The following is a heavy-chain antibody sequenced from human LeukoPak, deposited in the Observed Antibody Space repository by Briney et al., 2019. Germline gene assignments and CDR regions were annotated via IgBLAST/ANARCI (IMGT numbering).Heavy chain of an antibody. Sequence: GESLKISCKGSGYSFTSYWIGWVRQMPGKGLEWMGIIYPGDSDTRYSPSFQGQVTISADRSISTAYLQWSSLKASDTAMYYCARRSCISCPHRQFDPWGQGTLVTVSS. CDR3: ARRSCISCPHRQFDP. J-gene: IGHJ5*02. CDR1: GYSFTSYW. D-gene: IGHD2-2*01. V-gene: IGHV5-51*01. CDR2: IYPGDSDT.